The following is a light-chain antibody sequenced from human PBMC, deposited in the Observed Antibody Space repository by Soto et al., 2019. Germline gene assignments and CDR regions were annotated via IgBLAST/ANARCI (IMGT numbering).Light chain of an antibody. V-gene: IGKV1-17*02. Sequence: DIQMTQSPSSLSASVGDRVTITCRASQAIRNDLAWYQQKPGRAPKRLIYGSSSLQSGVPSRFSGSGSGTEFTLTISNLQPDDFATYYCQQYDTYWTFGQGTKVDI. CDR1: QAIRND. CDR3: QQYDTYWT. J-gene: IGKJ1*01. CDR2: GSS.